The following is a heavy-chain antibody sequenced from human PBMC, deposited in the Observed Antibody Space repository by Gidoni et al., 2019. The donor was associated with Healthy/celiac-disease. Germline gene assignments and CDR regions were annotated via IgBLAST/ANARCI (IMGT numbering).Heavy chain of an antibody. Sequence: QLPLQESGPGLVKPSETLSLTCPVSGGSICSSRYYWGWVRQPPGKGLEWIGSIYSSGSTYYNPSLKSRVTISVDTSKNQFSLKLSSVTAADTAVYYWARHQGSGWYPTGGGDYWGQGTLVTVSS. J-gene: IGHJ4*02. CDR1: GGSICSSRYY. V-gene: IGHV4-39*01. CDR2: IYSSGST. CDR3: ARHQGSGWYPTGGGDY. D-gene: IGHD6-19*01.